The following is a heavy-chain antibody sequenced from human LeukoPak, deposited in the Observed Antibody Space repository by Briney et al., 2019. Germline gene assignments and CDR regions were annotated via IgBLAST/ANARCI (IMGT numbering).Heavy chain of an antibody. CDR1: GYTFTSYA. D-gene: IGHD6-13*01. V-gene: IGHV7-4-1*02. J-gene: IGHJ6*02. CDR2: INTNTGNP. Sequence: ASVKVSCKASGYTFTSYAMNWVRQAPGQGLEWMGWINTNTGNPTYAQGFTGRFVFSLDTSVSTAYLQISSLKAEDTAVYYCARYPEQQLVRLAYYYGMDVWGQGTTVTVSS. CDR3: ARYPEQQLVRLAYYYGMDV.